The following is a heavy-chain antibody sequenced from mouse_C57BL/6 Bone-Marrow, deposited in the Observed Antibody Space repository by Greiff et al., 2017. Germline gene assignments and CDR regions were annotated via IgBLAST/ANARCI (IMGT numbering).Heavy chain of an antibody. CDR1: GYTFTSYW. CDR3: ASTGTGWYFDV. D-gene: IGHD3-3*01. J-gene: IGHJ1*03. V-gene: IGHV1-74*01. Sequence: QVQLQQPGAELVKPGASVKVSCKASGYTFTSYWMHWVKQRPGQGLEWIGRLHPSDSDTNYNQKFNGKATLTVDKSSSTAYMQLSRRTSEDSAVYYCASTGTGWYFDVWGTGTTVTVSS. CDR2: LHPSDSDT.